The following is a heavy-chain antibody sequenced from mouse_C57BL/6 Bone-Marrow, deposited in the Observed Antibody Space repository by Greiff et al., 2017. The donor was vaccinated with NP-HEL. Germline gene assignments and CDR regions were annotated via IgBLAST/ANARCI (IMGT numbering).Heavy chain of an antibody. D-gene: IGHD2-4*01. CDR1: GFTFSVYY. V-gene: IGHV5-16*01. CDR3: AREGGLRRRTYAMDY. J-gene: IGHJ4*01. CDR2: INYDGSST. Sequence: EVKLVESEGGLVQPGSSMKLSCTASGFTFSVYYMAWVRQVPEKGLEWVANINYDGSSTYYLDSLKSRFIISRDNAKNILYLQMSSLKSEDTATYYCAREGGLRRRTYAMDYWGQGTSVTVPS.